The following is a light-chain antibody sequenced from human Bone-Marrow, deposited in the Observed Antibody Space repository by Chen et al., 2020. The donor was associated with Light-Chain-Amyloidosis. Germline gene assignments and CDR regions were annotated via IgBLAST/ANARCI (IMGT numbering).Light chain of an antibody. Sequence: SYVLTQPSSVSVAPGQTATIACGGNNIGSTSVHWYQQTSGQAPLLVVYDDSDRPSGLPERLSGSNSGNTATLTISRVEAGDKADYYCQVWDRSSDRPVFGGGTKLTVL. CDR3: QVWDRSSDRPV. J-gene: IGLJ3*02. CDR2: DDS. CDR1: NIGSTS. V-gene: IGLV3-21*02.